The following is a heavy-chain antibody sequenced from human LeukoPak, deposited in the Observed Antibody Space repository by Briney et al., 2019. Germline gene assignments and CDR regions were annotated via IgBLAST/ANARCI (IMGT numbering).Heavy chain of an antibody. D-gene: IGHD2-21*02. J-gene: IGHJ5*02. CDR1: GGTFSSYA. CDR3: ASSTYCGGDCYRSWFDP. Sequence: SVKVFCKASGGTFSSYAISWVRQAPGQGLEWMGRIIPILGIANYAQKFQGRVTITADKSTSTAYMELSSLRSEDTAVYYCASSTYCGGDCYRSWFDPWGQGTLVTVSS. CDR2: IIPILGIA. V-gene: IGHV1-69*04.